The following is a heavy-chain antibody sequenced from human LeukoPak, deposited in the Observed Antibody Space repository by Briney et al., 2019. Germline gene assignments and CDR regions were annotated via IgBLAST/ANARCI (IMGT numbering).Heavy chain of an antibody. Sequence: GGSLRLSCAASGFTFSSDAMIWVRQAPGKGLEWVSAISGSGGSTYYADSVKGRFTISRDSSKNTLYLQMNSLRAEDTAVFYYAKGGGVYKSAAPRRIDYWGQGTLVTVSS. J-gene: IGHJ4*02. CDR3: AKGGGVYKSAAPRRIDY. CDR1: GFTFSSDA. V-gene: IGHV3-23*01. D-gene: IGHD6-13*01. CDR2: ISGSGGST.